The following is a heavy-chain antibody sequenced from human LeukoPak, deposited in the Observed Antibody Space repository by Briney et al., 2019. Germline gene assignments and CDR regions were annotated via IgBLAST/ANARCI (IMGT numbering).Heavy chain of an antibody. J-gene: IGHJ4*02. D-gene: IGHD4-17*01. Sequence: GGSLRLSCAASGFTFSSYAMSCVRQAPGKGLEWGSAISGSGGSTYYADSVKGRFTISRDNSKNTLYLQMNSLRAEETAVYYCAKLVGTVTEGNSYYWGQGTLVTVSS. V-gene: IGHV3-23*01. CDR3: AKLVGTVTEGNSYY. CDR2: ISGSGGST. CDR1: GFTFSSYA.